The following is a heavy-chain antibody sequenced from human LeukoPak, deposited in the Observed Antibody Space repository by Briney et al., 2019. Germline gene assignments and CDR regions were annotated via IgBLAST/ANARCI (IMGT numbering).Heavy chain of an antibody. V-gene: IGHV3-7*04. D-gene: IGHD4-23*01. Sequence: GGSLRLSCAASGFTLSSYWMSWVRQAPGKGLEWVANIKQDGSEINYVDSVKGRFTISRDNAKNSTLLQMNSLRAEDTAVYYCARADYGGNLFFDYWGQGALVTVSS. CDR3: ARADYGGNLFFDY. CDR2: IKQDGSEI. J-gene: IGHJ4*02. CDR1: GFTLSSYW.